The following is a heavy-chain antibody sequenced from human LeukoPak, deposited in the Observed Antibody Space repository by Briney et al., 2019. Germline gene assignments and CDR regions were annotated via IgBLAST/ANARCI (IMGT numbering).Heavy chain of an antibody. CDR1: GFTLTTYS. CDR3: VRGPVIPAAMYFFDC. D-gene: IGHD2-2*01. Sequence: GGSLRLSCAASGFTLTTYSFNWVRQAPGKGLEWVSYISGSSGTVYYADSVKGRFTISRDNAKNSLYLQMNSLRAEDTAVYYCVRGPVIPAAMYFFDCWSQGTLVTVSS. J-gene: IGHJ4*02. V-gene: IGHV3-48*04. CDR2: ISGSSGTV.